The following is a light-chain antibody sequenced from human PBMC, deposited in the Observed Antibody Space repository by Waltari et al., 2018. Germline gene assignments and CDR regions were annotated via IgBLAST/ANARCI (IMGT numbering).Light chain of an antibody. CDR2: GDS. CDR1: GGNIASHC. J-gene: IGLJ2*01. Sequence: NFVLTQPHSVSESPGKTVTISCTGSGGNIASHCVQWYQQRPGSAPPTVLSGDSQRPTRVPDRCSGSVASSSNSASLTISGLKTEDEADYYCQSYDSISPVVFGGGTKLTVL. V-gene: IGLV6-57*02. CDR3: QSYDSISPVV.